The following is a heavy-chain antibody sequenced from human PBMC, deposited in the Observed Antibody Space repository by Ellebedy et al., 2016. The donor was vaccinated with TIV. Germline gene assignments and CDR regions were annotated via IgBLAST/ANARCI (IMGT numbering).Heavy chain of an antibody. CDR1: GFTVSSNY. CDR2: IYSGGST. Sequence: PGGSLRLSCAASGFTVSSNYMSWVRQAPGKGLEWVSVIYSGGSTYYADSVKSRFTISRDNAENTLYLQMNSLRAEDTAVNYCAKDQATMISNGMDVWGQGATVTVAS. D-gene: IGHD3-22*01. J-gene: IGHJ6*02. V-gene: IGHV3-53*01. CDR3: AKDQATMISNGMDV.